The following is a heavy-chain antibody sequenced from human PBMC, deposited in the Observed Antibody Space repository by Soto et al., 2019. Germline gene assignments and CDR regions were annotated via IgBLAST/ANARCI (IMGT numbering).Heavy chain of an antibody. CDR3: SRGWNYDGYFDY. V-gene: IGHV3-33*01. J-gene: IGHJ4*02. Sequence: SLRLSCAASGFTFNSYGMHWVRQAPGKGLEWVAVIWYDGSNKYYADSVKGRFTISRDNSKNTLYLQMNSLRAEDTAVYYFSRGWNYDGYFDYWGQGTLVTVSS. D-gene: IGHD1-7*01. CDR1: GFTFNSYG. CDR2: IWYDGSNK.